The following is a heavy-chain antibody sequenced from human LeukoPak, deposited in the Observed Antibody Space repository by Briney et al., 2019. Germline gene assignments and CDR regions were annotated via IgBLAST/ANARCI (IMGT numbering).Heavy chain of an antibody. D-gene: IGHD2-15*01. CDR1: GFTFSSYG. J-gene: IGHJ6*02. Sequence: SGGSLRLSCAASGFTFSSYGMHWVRQAPGKGLEWVAVIWYDGSNKYYADSVKGRFTISRDNSKNTLYLQMNSLRAEDTAVYYCAREEPYPGYCRGGSCFPGMDVWGQGTTVTVSS. CDR2: IWYDGSNK. V-gene: IGHV3-33*01. CDR3: AREEPYPGYCRGGSCFPGMDV.